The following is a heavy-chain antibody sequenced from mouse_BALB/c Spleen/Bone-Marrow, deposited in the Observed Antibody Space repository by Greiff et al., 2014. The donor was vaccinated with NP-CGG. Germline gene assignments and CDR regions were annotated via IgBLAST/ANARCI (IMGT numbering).Heavy chain of an antibody. Sequence: EVKLMESGAELVKPGASVKLSCTASGFNIKDTYMHWVKQRPEQGLEWIGRIDPANYNTKYDPKFQGKATITADTSSNVAYLQLSSLTSEDTAVYYCARNSMAYWGQGTLVTVSA. CDR2: IDPANYNT. CDR1: GFNIKDTY. J-gene: IGHJ3*01. CDR3: ARNSMAY. V-gene: IGHV14-3*02.